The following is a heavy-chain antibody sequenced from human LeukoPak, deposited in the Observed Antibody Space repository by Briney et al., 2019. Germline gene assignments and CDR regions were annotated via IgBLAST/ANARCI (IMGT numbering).Heavy chain of an antibody. J-gene: IGHJ5*02. CDR3: AREGLGYCTNGVCYSPRNWFDP. CDR2: INPNSGGT. Sequence: ASVKVSCKASGYTFTGYYMHWVRQAPGQGLEWMGWINPNSGGTNYAQKFQGRVTMTRDTSIGTAYMELSRLRSDDTAVYYCAREGLGYCTNGVCYSPRNWFDPWGQGTLVTVSS. V-gene: IGHV1-2*02. CDR1: GYTFTGYY. D-gene: IGHD2-8*01.